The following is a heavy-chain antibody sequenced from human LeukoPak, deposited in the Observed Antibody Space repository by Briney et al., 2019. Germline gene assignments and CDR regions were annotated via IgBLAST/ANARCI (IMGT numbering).Heavy chain of an antibody. Sequence: SETLSLTCTVSGGSISGFYWSWIRQPAGKGLEWIGRINPNGGTSYNPSLKSRVTMSTDTSSNKFSLKLRSVTAADTAVYYCAREYGDLDYWGRGTLVTVSS. D-gene: IGHD4-17*01. CDR1: GGSISGFY. V-gene: IGHV4-4*07. CDR3: AREYGDLDY. CDR2: INPNGGT. J-gene: IGHJ4*02.